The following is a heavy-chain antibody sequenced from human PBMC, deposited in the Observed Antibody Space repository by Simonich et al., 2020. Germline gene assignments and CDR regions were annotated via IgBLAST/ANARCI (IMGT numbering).Heavy chain of an antibody. J-gene: IGHJ4*02. CDR2: ISSYNGKK. Sequence: QVQLVQSGAEVKKPGASVKVSCKASGYTFTSYGISWVRQAPGQGLEWMGGISSYNGKKNFDQKLKGRVTMTTDTSTSTAYMELRSLRSDDTAVYYCARDQGGRAAAATDYWGQGTLVTVSS. CDR1: GYTFTSYG. V-gene: IGHV1-18*01. D-gene: IGHD6-13*01. CDR3: ARDQGGRAAAATDY.